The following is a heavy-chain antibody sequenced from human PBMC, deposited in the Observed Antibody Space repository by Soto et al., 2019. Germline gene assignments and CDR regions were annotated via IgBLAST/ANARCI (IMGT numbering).Heavy chain of an antibody. CDR2: ITTDKGKT. CDR3: ATRSPAFDY. Sequence: QVQLVQSGPEVKKPGASVKVSCKTSGYTFTSYGISWVRQAPGQGLEWMGWITTDKGKTNYAQKFQGRVTMTTDTSTSTAYMELRSLRSADTAVYYCATRSPAFDYWRQGTLVTVST. CDR1: GYTFTSYG. J-gene: IGHJ4*02. V-gene: IGHV1-18*01.